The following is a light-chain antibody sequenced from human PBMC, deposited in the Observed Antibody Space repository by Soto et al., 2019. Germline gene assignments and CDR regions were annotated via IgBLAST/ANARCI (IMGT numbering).Light chain of an antibody. CDR1: QSISRY. Sequence: DIQMTQSPSSLSASVGDRITITCRASQSISRYLNWYQQKPGKPPNLLIYAASNLQSGVPSRFSGSGSGTDFTLTISSLQPEDFATYHCQHSYTSPFTFGPGTNVDIK. J-gene: IGKJ3*01. CDR2: AAS. CDR3: QHSYTSPFT. V-gene: IGKV1-39*01.